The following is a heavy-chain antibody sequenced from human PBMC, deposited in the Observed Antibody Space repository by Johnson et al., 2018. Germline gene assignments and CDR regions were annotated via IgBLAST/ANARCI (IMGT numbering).Heavy chain of an antibody. CDR1: GDSISSSSYY. J-gene: IGHJ4*01. CDR3: SRGPYYDYWPCAMDYYFDS. D-gene: IGHD3-3*01. CDR2: IFYSGST. V-gene: IGHV4-39*07. Sequence: QVQLQESGPGLMKPSETLPLNCNVSGDSISSSSYYWGWIRQPPGKGLEWSGGIFYSGSTDYKPSLKRRVILSVDPSKHQFSLNLPSVTAEFTAVYYWSRGPYYDYWPCAMDYYFDSLCQGTLVTVSS.